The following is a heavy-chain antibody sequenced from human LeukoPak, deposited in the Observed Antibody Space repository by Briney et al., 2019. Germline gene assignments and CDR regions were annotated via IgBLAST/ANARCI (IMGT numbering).Heavy chain of an antibody. CDR1: GFTVSSNY. V-gene: IGHV3-53*01. Sequence: PGGSLRLSCAASGFTVSSNYMSWVRQAPGKGLEWVSVIYNGGSTYYADSVKGRFTIPRDNSKNTLYLQMNSLRAEDTAVYYCATNNYYDSESYFDYWGQGTLVTVSS. D-gene: IGHD3-22*01. CDR3: ATNNYYDSESYFDY. J-gene: IGHJ4*02. CDR2: IYNGGST.